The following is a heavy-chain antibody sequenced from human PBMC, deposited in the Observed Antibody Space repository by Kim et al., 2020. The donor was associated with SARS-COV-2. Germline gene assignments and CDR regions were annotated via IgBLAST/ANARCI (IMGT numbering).Heavy chain of an antibody. CDR3: AAASRDYDILTGYYHFDY. Sequence: SVKVSCKASGFTFTSSAVQWVRQARGQRLEWIGWIVVGSGNTNYAQKFQERVTITRDMSTSTAYMELSSLRSEDTAVYYCAAASRDYDILTGYYHFDYWGQGTLVTVSS. D-gene: IGHD3-9*01. J-gene: IGHJ4*02. CDR1: GFTFTSSA. CDR2: IVVGSGNT. V-gene: IGHV1-58*01.